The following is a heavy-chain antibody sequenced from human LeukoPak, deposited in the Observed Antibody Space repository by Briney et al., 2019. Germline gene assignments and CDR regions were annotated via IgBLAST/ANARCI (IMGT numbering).Heavy chain of an antibody. CDR2: ISWNSGNI. J-gene: IGHJ6*04. Sequence: DDYAMHWVRQAPGKGLEWVPGISWNSGNIVYADSVKGRFTISRDNAKNSLYLQMNSLRAEDTAVYYCAELGITMIGGVWGKGTTVTISS. V-gene: IGHV3-9*02. D-gene: IGHD3-10*02. CDR1: DDYA. CDR3: AELGITMIGGV.